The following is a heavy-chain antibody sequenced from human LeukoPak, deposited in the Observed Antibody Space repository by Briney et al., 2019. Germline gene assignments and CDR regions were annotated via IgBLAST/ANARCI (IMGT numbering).Heavy chain of an antibody. D-gene: IGHD2-15*01. J-gene: IGHJ4*02. Sequence: QPGRSLRLSCAASGFTFSNYAMHWVRQAPGKGLAWVAVISYDGSNKYYADSVKGRFTISRDNSKNTLYLQMNSLRAEDTAVYYCARDFLGYCSGGSCQRSYFFDYWGQGTLVTVSS. CDR1: GFTFSNYA. V-gene: IGHV3-30-3*01. CDR2: ISYDGSNK. CDR3: ARDFLGYCSGGSCQRSYFFDY.